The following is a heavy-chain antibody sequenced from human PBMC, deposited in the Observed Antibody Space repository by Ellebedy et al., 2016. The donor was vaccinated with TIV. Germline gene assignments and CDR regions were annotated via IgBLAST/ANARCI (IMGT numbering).Heavy chain of an antibody. CDR1: RGTFSSYA. J-gene: IGHJ6*02. D-gene: IGHD4-17*01. V-gene: IGHV1-69*13. Sequence: SVKVSXKASRGTFSSYAISWVRQAPGQGLEWMGGIIPIFGTANYAQKFQGRVTITADESTSTAYMELSSLRSEDTAVYYCARIYGDYDYYYYYGMDVWGQGTTVTVSS. CDR3: ARIYGDYDYYYYYGMDV. CDR2: IIPIFGTA.